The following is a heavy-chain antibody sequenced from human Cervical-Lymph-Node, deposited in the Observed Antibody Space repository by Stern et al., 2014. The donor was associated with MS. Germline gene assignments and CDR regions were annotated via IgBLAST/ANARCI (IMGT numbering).Heavy chain of an antibody. J-gene: IGHJ4*02. D-gene: IGHD2-8*01. V-gene: IGHV1-18*01. CDR1: GYTFTSYG. Sequence: VQLVESGTEVKKPGASLIVSCKASGYTFTSYGISWVRQAPGQGLEWVGWISADSGATKYVQNLRDRITLTRDTSTGTAYMELRTLRDEDTAVYYCARDKMHAFDYWGQGTLVSVSS. CDR3: ARDKMHAFDY. CDR2: ISADSGAT.